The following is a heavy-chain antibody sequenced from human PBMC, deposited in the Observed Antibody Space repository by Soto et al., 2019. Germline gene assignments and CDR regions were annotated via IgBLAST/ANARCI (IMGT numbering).Heavy chain of an antibody. V-gene: IGHV3-11*01. CDR3: AGGRSHYYGMDV. Sequence: QVHLVESGGGLVKPAGSLRLSCAASGFTFSDYYMTWIRQAPGKGLEWVSYMSSSGSTIYHADSVKGRFTISRDNAENSLYLHMNSLRAGDTAVYYCAGGRSHYYGMDVWGQGTTVTVSS. CDR2: MSSSGSTI. CDR1: GFTFSDYY. J-gene: IGHJ6*02.